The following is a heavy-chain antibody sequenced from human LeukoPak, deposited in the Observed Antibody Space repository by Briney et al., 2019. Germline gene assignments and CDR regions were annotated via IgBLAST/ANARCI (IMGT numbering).Heavy chain of an antibody. Sequence: GESLKISCKGSGYSFTSNWITWVRQMPGKGLEWMGRIDPSNSYTKYSPSFQGHVTISADKSISTAYLQWNSLKASDTAMYYCARRYCTGGSCHRDYWGQGTLVPVSS. V-gene: IGHV5-10-1*01. CDR1: GYSFTSNW. D-gene: IGHD2-15*01. J-gene: IGHJ4*02. CDR2: IDPSNSYT. CDR3: ARRYCTGGSCHRDY.